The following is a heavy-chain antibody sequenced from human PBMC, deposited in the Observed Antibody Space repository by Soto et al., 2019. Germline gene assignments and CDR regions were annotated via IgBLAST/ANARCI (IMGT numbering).Heavy chain of an antibody. CDR2: ISYDGSNK. Sequence: GGSLRLSCAASGFTFSSYAMHWVRQAPGKGLEWVAVISYDGSNKYYADSVKGRFTISRDNSKNTLYLQMNSLRAEDTAVYYCARVHQRYSSGYFTEEYYYYGMDVWGQGTTVTVSS. D-gene: IGHD6-19*01. CDR3: ARVHQRYSSGYFTEEYYYYGMDV. V-gene: IGHV3-30-3*01. J-gene: IGHJ6*02. CDR1: GFTFSSYA.